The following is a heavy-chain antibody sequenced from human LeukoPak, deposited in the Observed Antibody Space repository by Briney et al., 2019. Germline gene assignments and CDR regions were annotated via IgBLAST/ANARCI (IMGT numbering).Heavy chain of an antibody. CDR3: ARAIPYSGSYPCDP. D-gene: IGHD1-26*01. CDR1: GGSISSSSYY. CDR2: IYYSGST. Sequence: PSETLSLTCTVSGGSISSSSYYWGWIRQPPGKGLEWIGSIYYSGSTYYNPSLKSRVTISVDTSKNQFSLKLSSVTAADTAVYYCARAIPYSGSYPCDPWGQGTLVTVSS. V-gene: IGHV4-39*07. J-gene: IGHJ5*02.